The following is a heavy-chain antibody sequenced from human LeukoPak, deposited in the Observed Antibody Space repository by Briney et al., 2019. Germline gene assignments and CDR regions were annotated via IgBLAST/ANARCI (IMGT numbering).Heavy chain of an antibody. CDR1: GFTFSSYS. CDR2: MKKDGSET. V-gene: IGHV3-7*01. D-gene: IGHD3-10*01. Sequence: GGSLRLSCVASGFTFSSYSMIWVRQAPGKGLQWVANMKKDGSETKYVESVKGRFTISRDNAKNSLYLQMNGLRAEDTAVYYCGRHRSGSGTYFIDYWGQGTLVSVSS. CDR3: GRHRSGSGTYFIDY. J-gene: IGHJ4*02.